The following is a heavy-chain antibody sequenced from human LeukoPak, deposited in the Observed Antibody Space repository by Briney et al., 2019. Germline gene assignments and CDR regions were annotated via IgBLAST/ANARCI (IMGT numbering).Heavy chain of an antibody. D-gene: IGHD3-3*01. J-gene: IGHJ3*02. CDR3: ARDLVPEYYDFWSGYSVDALDI. Sequence: PGGSLRLSCAASGFTFDDYGMSWVRQAPGKGLEWVSGINWNGGSTGYADSVKGRFTISRDNAKNSLYLQMNSLRAEDTALYYCARDLVPEYYDFWSGYSVDALDIWGQGTMVTVSS. V-gene: IGHV3-20*04. CDR1: GFTFDDYG. CDR2: INWNGGST.